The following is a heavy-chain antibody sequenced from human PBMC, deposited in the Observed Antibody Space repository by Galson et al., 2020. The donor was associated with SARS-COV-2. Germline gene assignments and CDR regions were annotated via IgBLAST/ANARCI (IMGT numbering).Heavy chain of an antibody. CDR3: ASLSTPTSQYYFDY. Sequence: GGSLRLSCAASGFTFSDYYMSWIRQAPGKGLAWVSYISSSSSHTNYANSVKGRFTIFRDTAKNSLYLQMNSLRAEDTVVYYCASLSTPTSQYYFDYWGQGTLVTVSS. V-gene: IGHV3-11*06. D-gene: IGHD2-2*01. CDR1: GFTFSDYY. J-gene: IGHJ4*02. CDR2: ISSSSSHT.